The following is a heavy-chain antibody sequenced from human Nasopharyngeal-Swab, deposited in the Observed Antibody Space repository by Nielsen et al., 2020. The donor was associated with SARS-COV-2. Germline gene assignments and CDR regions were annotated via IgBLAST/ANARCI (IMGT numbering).Heavy chain of an antibody. CDR3: ARDRYDILTGYYPPPYYGMDV. J-gene: IGHJ6*02. CDR1: GGTFSSYA. CDR2: IIPIFGTA. D-gene: IGHD3-9*01. V-gene: IGHV1-69*01. Sequence: KVSCKASGGTFSSYAISWVRQAPGQGLEWMGGIIPIFGTANYAQKFQGRVTITADESTSTAYMELSSLRSEDTAVYYCARDRYDILTGYYPPPYYGMDVWGQGTTVTVSS.